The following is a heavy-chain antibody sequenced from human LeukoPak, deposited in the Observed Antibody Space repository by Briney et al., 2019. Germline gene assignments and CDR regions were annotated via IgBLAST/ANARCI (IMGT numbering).Heavy chain of an antibody. J-gene: IGHJ4*02. Sequence: PSETLSVTCTVSGGSISSSSYYWGWIRQPPGKGLEWIGSIYYSGSTCYNPSLKSRVTISVDTSKNEFSLKLSSVTAADTAVYYCARGPDDFWSGYYTNYWGQGTLVTVSS. CDR3: ARGPDDFWSGYYTNY. CDR2: IYYSGST. D-gene: IGHD3-3*01. CDR1: GGSISSSSYY. V-gene: IGHV4-39*07.